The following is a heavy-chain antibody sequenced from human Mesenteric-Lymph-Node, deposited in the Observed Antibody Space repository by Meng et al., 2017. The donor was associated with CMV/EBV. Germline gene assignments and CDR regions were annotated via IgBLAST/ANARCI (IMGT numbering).Heavy chain of an antibody. J-gene: IGHJ4*02. V-gene: IGHV3-48*01. CDR1: GFSFNDYS. CDR3: TKDIRRRFDD. Sequence: GGSLRLSCAASGFSFNDYSMNWVRQAPGKGLEWISYISNSGTTIYYADSVKGRFTISRDNSKNTLYLQMNSLRVEDTAIYYCTKDIRRRFDDWGQGTLVTVSS. CDR2: ISNSGTTI.